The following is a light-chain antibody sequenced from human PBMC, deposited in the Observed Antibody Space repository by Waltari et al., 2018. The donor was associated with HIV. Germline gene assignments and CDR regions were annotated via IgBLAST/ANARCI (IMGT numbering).Light chain of an antibody. J-gene: IGLJ2*01. CDR1: ALPRKY. V-gene: IGLV3-10*01. CDR3: YSTDSSDNDRVL. Sequence: SYELTQSPSVSVSPGQTARITCSGDALPRKYAFWYQQKSGQAPVLVIYEDSKRPSGIPERFSGSSSGTMATLTISGAQVDDEGDYYCYSTDSSDNDRVLFGGGTNLTVL. CDR2: EDS.